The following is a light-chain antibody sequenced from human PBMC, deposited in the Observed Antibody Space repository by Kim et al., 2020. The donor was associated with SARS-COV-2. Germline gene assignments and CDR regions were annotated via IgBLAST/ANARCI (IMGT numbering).Light chain of an antibody. Sequence: SASVGDRVTITCRASHSISSFLIWYQQKPGTAPKPLIYAASSLRSGVPSRSRGSGSGTDFTLTITSVEREDFGTYYCQQSYGTPVTFGQGTKLEI. CDR1: HSISSF. V-gene: IGKV1-39*01. CDR2: AAS. CDR3: QQSYGTPVT. J-gene: IGKJ2*01.